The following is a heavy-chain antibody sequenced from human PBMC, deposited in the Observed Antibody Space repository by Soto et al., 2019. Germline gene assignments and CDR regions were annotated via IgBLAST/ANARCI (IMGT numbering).Heavy chain of an antibody. CDR1: GFTFTDYG. J-gene: IGHJ4*02. CDR2: ISYDGSNK. CDR3: AKDTYYHDSSGDYVFDY. Sequence: QVQLVESGGGVVQPGRSLRLSCADSGFTFTDYGMHWVRQAPGKGLEWVAVISYDGSNKNYADSVKGRFTISRDNSKNTLYLQMNSLRAEDTAVYYCAKDTYYHDSSGDYVFDYWGQGTLVTVSS. D-gene: IGHD3-22*01. V-gene: IGHV3-30*18.